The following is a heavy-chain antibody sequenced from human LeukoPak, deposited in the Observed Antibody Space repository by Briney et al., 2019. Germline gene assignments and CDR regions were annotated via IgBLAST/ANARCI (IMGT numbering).Heavy chain of an antibody. D-gene: IGHD2-2*01. CDR1: GFIFSSYS. CDR2: ISSSGSTI. CDR3: AVLTYQLLDYYFDY. V-gene: IGHV3-48*01. Sequence: GGSLRLSCAASGFIFSSYSMNWVRQAPGKGLEWVSYISSSGSTIYYADSVKGRFTISRDNAKNSLYLQMNSLRAEDTAVYYCAVLTYQLLDYYFDYWGQGTLVTVSS. J-gene: IGHJ4*02.